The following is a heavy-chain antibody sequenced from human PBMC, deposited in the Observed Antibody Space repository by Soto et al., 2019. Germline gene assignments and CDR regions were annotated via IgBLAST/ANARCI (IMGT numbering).Heavy chain of an antibody. J-gene: IGHJ5*02. CDR3: ARQLSGDGEHAGFDP. D-gene: IGHD7-27*01. Sequence: SETLSLTCTVSGGSISSYYWSWIRQPPGKGLEWIGYIYYSGSTNYNPSLKSRVTISVVTSKNQFSLKLSSVTAADTAVYYCARQLSGDGEHAGFDPWGQGTLVTVSS. V-gene: IGHV4-59*08. CDR1: GGSISSYY. CDR2: IYYSGST.